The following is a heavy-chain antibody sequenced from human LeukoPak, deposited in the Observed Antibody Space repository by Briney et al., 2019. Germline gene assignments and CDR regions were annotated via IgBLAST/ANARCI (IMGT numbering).Heavy chain of an antibody. D-gene: IGHD6-13*01. V-gene: IGHV4-59*01. Sequence: PSETLSLTCTVSGGSIGSYFWSWIRQPPGKGLEWIGYIYYSGSTNYNPSLKSRVTMSLDTSKNQFSLKLSSVTAADTALYYCARSRSSSWDVNFEYWGQGTLVTVSS. CDR2: IYYSGST. CDR1: GGSIGSYF. J-gene: IGHJ4*02. CDR3: ARSRSSSWDVNFEY.